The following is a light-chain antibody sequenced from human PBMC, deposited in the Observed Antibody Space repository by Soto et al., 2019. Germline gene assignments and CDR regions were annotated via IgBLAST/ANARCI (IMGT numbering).Light chain of an antibody. Sequence: QSVLTQPASVSGSPGQSITISCAGTSRDVGGYNFVSWYQQHPGKVPKLMIFDVNRRPSGVSDRFSGSKSGNTASLTISGLQAEDEGDYYCCSYTSSSTHVFGSGTKVTVL. J-gene: IGLJ1*01. CDR1: SRDVGGYNF. V-gene: IGLV2-14*03. CDR3: CSYTSSSTHV. CDR2: DVN.